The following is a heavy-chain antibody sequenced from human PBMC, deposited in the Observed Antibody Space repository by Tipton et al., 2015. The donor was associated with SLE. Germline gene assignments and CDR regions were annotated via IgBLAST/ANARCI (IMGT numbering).Heavy chain of an antibody. V-gene: IGHV1-18*04. CDR3: AREGLGTSYYYYMDV. CDR2: ISPHNGKT. CDR1: DNAFASYG. Sequence: VQLVQSGAEVKKPGASLKVSCRASDNAFASYGFTWVRQAPGQGLDWMGWISPHNGKTNYAQKFQGRVTMTAETSTSTAYMELRSLRSDDTAVYYCAREGLGTSYYYYMDVWGKGTTVTVSS. J-gene: IGHJ6*03. D-gene: IGHD7-27*01.